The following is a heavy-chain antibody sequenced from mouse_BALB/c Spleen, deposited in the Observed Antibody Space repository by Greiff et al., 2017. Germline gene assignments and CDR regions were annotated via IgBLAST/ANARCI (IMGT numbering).Heavy chain of an antibody. D-gene: IGHD1-1*01. Sequence: EVQLQQSGPELVKPGASVKMSCKASGYTFTSYVMHWVKQKPGQGLEWIGYINPYNDGTKYNEKFKGKATLTSDKSSSTAYMELSSLTSEDSAVYYCARVGGDYGGYYAMDYWGQGTSVTVSS. V-gene: IGHV1-14*01. CDR1: GYTFTSYV. J-gene: IGHJ4*01. CDR2: INPYNDGT. CDR3: ARVGGDYGGYYAMDY.